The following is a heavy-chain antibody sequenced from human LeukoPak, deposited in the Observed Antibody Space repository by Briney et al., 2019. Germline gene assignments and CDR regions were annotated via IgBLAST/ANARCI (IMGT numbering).Heavy chain of an antibody. CDR2: ISSSGSTI. V-gene: IGHV3-48*03. CDR1: GFTFSSYE. D-gene: IGHD4-17*01. CDR3: ARSEETTKYYYYYYGMDV. Sequence: GGSLRLSCAASGFTFSSYEMNWVRQAPGKGLEWVSYISSSGSTIYYADSVKGRFTISRDNAKNSLYLQMNSLRAEDTAVYYCARSEETTKYYYYYYGMDVWGQGTTVTVSS. J-gene: IGHJ6*02.